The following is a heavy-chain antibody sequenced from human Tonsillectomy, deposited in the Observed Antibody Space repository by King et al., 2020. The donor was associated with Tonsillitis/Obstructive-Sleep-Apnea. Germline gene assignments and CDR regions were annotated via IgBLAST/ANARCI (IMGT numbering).Heavy chain of an antibody. CDR2: IYYSGST. V-gene: IGHV4-59*01. D-gene: IGHD3-10*01. CDR1: GGSISSYY. J-gene: IGHJ3*02. Sequence: VQLQESGPGLVKPSETLSLTCTVSGGSISSYYWSWIRQPPGKGLEWIGYIYYSGSTNNNPSLKSRVTISVDTSKNQFSLKLSSVTAADTAVYYCARGIRGDNDAFDIWGQGTMVTVSS. CDR3: ARGIRGDNDAFDI.